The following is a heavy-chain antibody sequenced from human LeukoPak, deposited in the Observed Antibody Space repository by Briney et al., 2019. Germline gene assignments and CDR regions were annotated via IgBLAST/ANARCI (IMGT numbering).Heavy chain of an antibody. V-gene: IGHV4-59*01. CDR2: IYYSGST. J-gene: IGHJ4*02. Sequence: SSETLSLTCTVSGGSLGPCYYWGWIRQPPGKGLEWIGYIYYSGSTNYNPSLKSRVTISVDTSKNQFSLKLSSVTAADTAVYYCARRGAAAGSFYFDYWGQGTLVTVSS. CDR3: ARRGAAAGSFYFDY. D-gene: IGHD6-13*01. CDR1: GGSLGPCYY.